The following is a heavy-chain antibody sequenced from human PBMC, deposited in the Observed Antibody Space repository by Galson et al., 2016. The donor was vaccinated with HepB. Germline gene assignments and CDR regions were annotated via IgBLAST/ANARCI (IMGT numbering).Heavy chain of an antibody. Sequence: SLRLSCAPSSFTFSSYAMHWVRQAPGKGLEWVAVISDDGNKKYYADSVRGRFTISRDNSKNMLYLKMNSLRPEDTSVYYCARVLTFAVGTWPPYPGYWGQGTLVTVSS. J-gene: IGHJ4*02. V-gene: IGHV3-30*04. CDR2: ISDDGNKK. CDR1: SFTFSSYA. D-gene: IGHD2/OR15-2a*01. CDR3: ARVLTFAVGTWPPYPGY.